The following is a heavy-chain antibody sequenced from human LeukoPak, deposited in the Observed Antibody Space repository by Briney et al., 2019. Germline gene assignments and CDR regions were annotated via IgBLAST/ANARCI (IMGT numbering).Heavy chain of an antibody. V-gene: IGHV3-73*01. D-gene: IGHD3-3*01. CDR2: IRSKAD. CDR1: GFTFSGSA. J-gene: IGHJ6*03. CDR3: SRSSSRNFGVVIKSYYYYMDV. Sequence: GGSLRLSCAASGFTFSGSAIHWVRQASGKGLEWVGRIRSKADYAASVKGEFTISRDDSKNTAYLQMNSLKTEDTAVYYCSRSSSRNFGVVIKSYYYYMDVWGKGTTVTVSS.